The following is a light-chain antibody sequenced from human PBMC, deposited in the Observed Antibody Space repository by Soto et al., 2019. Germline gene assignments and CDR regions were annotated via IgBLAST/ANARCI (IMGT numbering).Light chain of an antibody. V-gene: IGKV3D-15*01. CDR2: DAS. CDR1: QSVSSY. J-gene: IGKJ5*01. Sequence: EIVMTQSPGTLSLSPGERATPSCRASQSVSSYLAWYQQKPGQAPRLLIYDASNRATGIPARFSGSGSGTEFTLTISSLQSEDFAVYYCQQYNNWPPITFGQGTRLEIK. CDR3: QQYNNWPPIT.